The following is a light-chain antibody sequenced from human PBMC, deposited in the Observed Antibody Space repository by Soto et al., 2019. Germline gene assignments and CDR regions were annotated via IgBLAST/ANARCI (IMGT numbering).Light chain of an antibody. CDR1: QSISSW. CDR3: QQYNSYSPK. CDR2: DAS. J-gene: IGKJ1*01. V-gene: IGKV1-5*01. Sequence: DIQMTQSPSTLSASLGDRVTITCRASQSISSWLAWYQQKPGKAPKLLIYDASSLESGVPSRFGGSGSGTEFTLTISSLQPDDFATYYCQQYNSYSPKFGQGTKVDIK.